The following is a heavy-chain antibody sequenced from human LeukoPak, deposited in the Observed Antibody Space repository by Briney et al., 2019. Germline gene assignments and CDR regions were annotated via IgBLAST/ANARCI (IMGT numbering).Heavy chain of an antibody. J-gene: IGHJ3*02. CDR2: ISGSGVFT. CDR3: ARKIVGGLNDAFDI. D-gene: IGHD3-16*01. CDR1: GFTFSSYA. Sequence: PGGSLRLSCAASGFTFSSYAMNWVRQAPGKGLEWVSAISGSGVFTYYADSVKGRFTISRDNSKNTLYLQMNSLRAEDTAIYFCARKIVGGLNDAFDIWGQGTMVTVSS. V-gene: IGHV3-23*01.